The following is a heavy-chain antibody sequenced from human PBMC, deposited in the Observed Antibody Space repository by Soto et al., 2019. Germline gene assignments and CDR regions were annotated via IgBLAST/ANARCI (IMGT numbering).Heavy chain of an antibody. J-gene: IGHJ6*02. CDR3: ARELVVAATYYYYGMDV. Sequence: GGSLRLSCAASGFTFSSYGMHWVRQAPGKGLEWVAVIWYDGSNKYYADSVKGRFTISRDNSKNTLYLQMNSLRAEDTAVYYCARELVVAATYYYYGMDVWGQGTTVTVSS. CDR1: GFTFSSYG. V-gene: IGHV3-33*01. D-gene: IGHD2-15*01. CDR2: IWYDGSNK.